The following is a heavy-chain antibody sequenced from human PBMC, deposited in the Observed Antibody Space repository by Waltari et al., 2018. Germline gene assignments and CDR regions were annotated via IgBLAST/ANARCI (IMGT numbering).Heavy chain of an antibody. CDR1: GGSITSARHH. CDR3: ATYIGASVGTASFDV. D-gene: IGHD5-12*01. V-gene: IGHV4-39*01. J-gene: IGHJ3*01. CDR2: ISYSGTT. Sequence: QLQLQESGPGLVKPSETVSLPCSVSGGSITSARHHLGWIRQPPGQGLEWIGTISYSGTTYNSPSLQSRVTISRDTSKNQLSLKLDSVTASDTAVYYCATYIGASVGTASFDVWGQGTMVTVSS.